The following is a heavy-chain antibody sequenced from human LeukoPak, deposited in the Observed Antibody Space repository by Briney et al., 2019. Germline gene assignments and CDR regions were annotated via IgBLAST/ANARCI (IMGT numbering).Heavy chain of an antibody. D-gene: IGHD4-17*01. Sequence: GASVKVSCKASGGTFSSYAISWVRQASGQGLEWMGRIIPILGIANYAQKFQGRVTITADKSTSTAYMELSSLRSEDTAVYYCARDLDYGDYGVDVWGQGTTVTVSS. CDR1: GGTFSSYA. J-gene: IGHJ6*02. V-gene: IGHV1-69*04. CDR3: ARDLDYGDYGVDV. CDR2: IIPILGIA.